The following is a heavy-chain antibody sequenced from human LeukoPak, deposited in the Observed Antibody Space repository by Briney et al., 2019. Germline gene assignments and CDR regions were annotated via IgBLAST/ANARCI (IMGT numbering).Heavy chain of an antibody. D-gene: IGHD3-9*01. CDR3: AKGGLVTDY. CDR2: ISSNGGTT. J-gene: IGHJ4*02. CDR1: GFTFSSSA. Sequence: GGSLRLSCAASGFTFSSSAMSWVRQAPGKGLEWVSTISSNGGTTYYADSVKGRFTISRDNSKNTLYLQMNSLRGEDTAIYYCAKGGLVTDYWGQGTLVTVSS. V-gene: IGHV3-23*01.